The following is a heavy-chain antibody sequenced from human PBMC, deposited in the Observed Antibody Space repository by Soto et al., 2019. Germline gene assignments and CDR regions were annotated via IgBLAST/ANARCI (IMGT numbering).Heavy chain of an antibody. V-gene: IGHV3-23*01. CDR2: ISYSDGST. Sequence: EVQLLESGGGLVQPGGSLRLSCAASGFTFSSYAMSWVRQAPGKGLEWVSSISYSDGSTYYAESVKGRFTISRDNSKNTLCLQMNTLRAEDTAVYYCAKDRGSSPGYNWFDSWGQGTLVTVSS. CDR3: AKDRGSSPGYNWFDS. CDR1: GFTFSSYA. J-gene: IGHJ5*01. D-gene: IGHD6-6*01.